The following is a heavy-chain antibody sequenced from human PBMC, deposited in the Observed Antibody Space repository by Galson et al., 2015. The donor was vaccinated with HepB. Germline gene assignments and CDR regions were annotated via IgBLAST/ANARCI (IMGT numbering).Heavy chain of an antibody. CDR2: ISTGGGST. J-gene: IGHJ4*02. CDR1: GFTFSSYA. D-gene: IGHD2-2*01. Sequence: SCAASGFTFSSYAMSWVRQAPGKGLEWVSGISTGGGSTYYADSVKGRFTISRDNSKNTLYLQMNSLRAEDTAAYYCAKKYCSSGSCYGSFDYWGQGTLVTVSS. CDR3: AKKYCSSGSCYGSFDY. V-gene: IGHV3-23*01.